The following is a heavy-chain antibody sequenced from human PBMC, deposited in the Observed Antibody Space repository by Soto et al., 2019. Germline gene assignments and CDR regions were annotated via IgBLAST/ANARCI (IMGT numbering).Heavy chain of an antibody. Sequence: SETLSLTCTVSGGSISSYYWSWIRQPPGKGLEWIGYIYYSGSTNYNPSLKSRVTISVDTSKNQFSLKLSSVTAADTAVYYCARVYHLTTVSCDWFDPWGQGTLVTVSS. CDR2: IYYSGST. CDR3: ARVYHLTTVSCDWFDP. J-gene: IGHJ5*02. D-gene: IGHD4-4*01. V-gene: IGHV4-59*01. CDR1: GGSISSYY.